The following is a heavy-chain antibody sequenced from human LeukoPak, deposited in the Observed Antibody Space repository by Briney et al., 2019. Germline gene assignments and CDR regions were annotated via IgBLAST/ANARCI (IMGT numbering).Heavy chain of an antibody. Sequence: GGSLRLSCAASGFSFSSYAMSWVRQAPGKGLEWVSGISGSGGGTYYADPVKGRFTISRDNSKNTLYLQMNSLRAEDTAVYYCAKGHGRYYGSGSYPLFDYWGQGTLVTVSS. CDR1: GFSFSSYA. D-gene: IGHD3-10*01. J-gene: IGHJ4*02. V-gene: IGHV3-23*01. CDR3: AKGHGRYYGSGSYPLFDY. CDR2: ISGSGGGT.